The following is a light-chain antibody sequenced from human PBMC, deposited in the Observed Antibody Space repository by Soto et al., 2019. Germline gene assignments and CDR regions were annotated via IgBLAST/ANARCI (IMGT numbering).Light chain of an antibody. CDR1: SSDVGSYNL. Sequence: QSVLTQPASVSGSPGQSITISCTGTSSDVGSYNLVSWYQQHPGKAPKVIIYEVIKRPSGVSNRFSGSKSGNTASLTISGLQAEDEAYYYCCSYAGSTSLVFGGGTKLTVL. CDR3: CSYAGSTSLV. J-gene: IGLJ2*01. V-gene: IGLV2-23*02. CDR2: EVI.